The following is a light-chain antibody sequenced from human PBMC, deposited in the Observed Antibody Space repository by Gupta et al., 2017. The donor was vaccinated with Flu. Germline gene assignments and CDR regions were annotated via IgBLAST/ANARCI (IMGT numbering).Light chain of an antibody. CDR3: HQYNRYPLT. CDR1: QDIKNY. Sequence: DVQMTQSPSSLSASVGDRVTISCRASQDIKNYLAWFQQKPGEAPKSLIYDASRLHSGVPDKFRGSGSGTDFTLTITSLQAEDSATYYCHQYNRYPLTFGGGTKVEF. V-gene: IGKV1-16*02. CDR2: DAS. J-gene: IGKJ4*01.